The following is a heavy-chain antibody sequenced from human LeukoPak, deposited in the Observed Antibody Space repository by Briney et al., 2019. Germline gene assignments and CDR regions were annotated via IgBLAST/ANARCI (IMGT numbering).Heavy chain of an antibody. CDR1: GFTSGDYT. CDR3: AKDRFCSSTNCPYDQ. CDR2: ISVSDDST. J-gene: IGHJ5*02. Sequence: GGSLRLSCAASGFTSGDYTMNWVRQAPGKGLEWVSGISVSDDSTYYADSVKGRFTMSRDNSNNMLYLQMNSLRAEDTAVYYCAKDRFCSSTNCPYDQWGQGTLVTVSS. V-gene: IGHV3-23*01. D-gene: IGHD2-2*01.